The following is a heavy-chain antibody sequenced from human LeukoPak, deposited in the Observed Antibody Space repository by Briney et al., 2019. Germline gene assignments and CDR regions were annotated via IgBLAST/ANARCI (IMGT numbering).Heavy chain of an antibody. Sequence: GGSLRLSCAASGFTLSNYDMNWVRQAPGKGLEGVSSISTSSSYIYYKDSVRGRFTISRDDAKNSLYLEMNSLRAEDTAVYYCARADCSSSTCYLRRSWFDPWGQGTLVTVSS. CDR1: GFTLSNYD. CDR3: ARADCSSSTCYLRRSWFDP. CDR2: ISTSSSYI. J-gene: IGHJ5*02. V-gene: IGHV3-21*01. D-gene: IGHD2-2*01.